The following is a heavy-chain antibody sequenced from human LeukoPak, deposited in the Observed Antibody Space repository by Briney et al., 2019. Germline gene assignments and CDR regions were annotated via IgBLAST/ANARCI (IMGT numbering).Heavy chain of an antibody. J-gene: IGHJ4*02. Sequence: SETLSLTCTVSGGSISSYYWGWIRQPPGKGLEWIGSIYYSGSTYYNPSLKSRVTISVDTSKNQFSLKLSSVTAADTAVYYCARQDYDILTGYSDYFDYWGQGTLVTVSS. CDR1: GGSISSYY. V-gene: IGHV4-39*01. CDR3: ARQDYDILTGYSDYFDY. CDR2: IYYSGST. D-gene: IGHD3-9*01.